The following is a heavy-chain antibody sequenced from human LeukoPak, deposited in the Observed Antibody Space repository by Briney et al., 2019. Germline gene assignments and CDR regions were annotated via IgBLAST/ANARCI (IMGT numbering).Heavy chain of an antibody. CDR3: AREGADYGDYFDY. J-gene: IGHJ4*02. Sequence: GGSLRLSCAASGFTFSSYWMSWVRQAPGKGLEWVANIKQDGSEKYYADSVKGRFTISRDNAKNSLYLQMNSLRAEDTAVYYCAREGADYGDYFDYWGQGTLVTVSS. CDR2: IKQDGSEK. D-gene: IGHD4-17*01. CDR1: GFTFSSYW. V-gene: IGHV3-7*03.